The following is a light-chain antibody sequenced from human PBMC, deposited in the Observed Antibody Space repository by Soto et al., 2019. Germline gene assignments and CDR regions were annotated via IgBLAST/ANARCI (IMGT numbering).Light chain of an antibody. CDR1: SSDIGTYDY. CDR3: SSYTTTNTPVV. J-gene: IGLJ2*01. Sequence: QSVLTQPASVSGSPGQSITISCTGTSSDIGTYDYVSWYRHHPGKAPKLMIYEVTNRPSGVSDRFSGSKSGKTASLTISGLQAEDEADYYCSSYTTTNTPVVFGGGTKLTVL. CDR2: EVT. V-gene: IGLV2-14*01.